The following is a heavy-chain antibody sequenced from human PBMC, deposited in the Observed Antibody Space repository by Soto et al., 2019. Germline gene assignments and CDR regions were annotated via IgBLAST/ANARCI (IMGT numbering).Heavy chain of an antibody. J-gene: IGHJ4*02. CDR1: GFTFSSYA. CDR2: ISGSGGST. CDR3: AKDLRIYCSGGSCYGRY. V-gene: IGHV3-23*01. Sequence: GGSLRLSCAASGFTFSSYAMSWVRQAPGKGLEWVSAISGSGGSTYYADSVKGRFTISRDNSKNTLYLQMNSLRAEDTAVYYCAKDLRIYCSGGSCYGRYWGQGTLVTVSS. D-gene: IGHD2-15*01.